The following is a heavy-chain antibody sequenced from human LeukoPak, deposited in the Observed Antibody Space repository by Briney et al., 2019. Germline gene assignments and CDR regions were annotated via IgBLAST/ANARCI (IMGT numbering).Heavy chain of an antibody. Sequence: GGSPRLSCAASGFTFSSYSMNWVRQAPGKGLEWVSSISSSSSYIYYADSVKGRFTISRDNAKNSLYLQMNSLRAEDTAVYYCAREPLRGYSGYDPFDYWGQGTLVTVSS. J-gene: IGHJ4*02. V-gene: IGHV3-21*01. CDR3: AREPLRGYSGYDPFDY. D-gene: IGHD5-12*01. CDR1: GFTFSSYS. CDR2: ISSSSSYI.